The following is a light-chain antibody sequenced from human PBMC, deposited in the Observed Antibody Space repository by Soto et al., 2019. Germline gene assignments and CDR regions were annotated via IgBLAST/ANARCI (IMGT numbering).Light chain of an antibody. CDR2: LNSDGSH. CDR1: SGHSSYA. J-gene: IGLJ3*02. Sequence: QPVLTQSPSASASLGASVKLTCTLSSGHSSYAIAWHQQQPEKGPRYLMKLNSDGSHSKGDGIPDRFSGSSSGAERYLTISGLQSEDEAAYSCQTWGTGFWVFGGGTKL. V-gene: IGLV4-69*01. CDR3: QTWGTGFWV.